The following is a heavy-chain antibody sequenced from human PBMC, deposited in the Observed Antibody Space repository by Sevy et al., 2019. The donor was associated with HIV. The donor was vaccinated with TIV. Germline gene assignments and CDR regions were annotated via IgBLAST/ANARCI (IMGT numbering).Heavy chain of an antibody. J-gene: IGHJ3*02. CDR2: IIPIFGTA. V-gene: IGHV1-69*13. CDR3: ARGGIVGATPDAFDI. D-gene: IGHD1-26*01. Sequence: ASVKVSCKASGGTFSSYAISWVRQAPGQGLEWMGGIIPIFGTANYAQKFQGRVTITADESTSTAYMELSSLGSEDTAVYYCARGGIVGATPDAFDIWGQGTMVTVSS. CDR1: GGTFSSYA.